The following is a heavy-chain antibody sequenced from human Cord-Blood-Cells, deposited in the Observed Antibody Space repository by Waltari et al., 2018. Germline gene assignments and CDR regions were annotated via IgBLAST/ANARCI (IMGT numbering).Heavy chain of an antibody. J-gene: IGHJ4*02. D-gene: IGHD1-1*01. Sequence: QVQLVQSGAEVKKPGASVKVSCKASGYTFTGYYMHWLRQAPGQGLEWMGWINPDSGGTNYAQKFQGWVNMTRDTSSSTAYMELSRLRSDDTAVYYCARDTSPGERVLGYWGQGTLVTVSS. CDR3: ARDTSPGERVLGY. CDR1: GYTFTGYY. V-gene: IGHV1-2*04. CDR2: INPDSGGT.